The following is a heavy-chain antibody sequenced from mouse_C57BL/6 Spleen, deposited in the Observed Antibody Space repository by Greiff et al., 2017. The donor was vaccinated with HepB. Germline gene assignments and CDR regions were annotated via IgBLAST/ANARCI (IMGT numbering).Heavy chain of an antibody. CDR2: IDPSDSET. Sequence: VQLQQPGAELVRPGSSVKLSCKASGYTFTSYWMHWVKQRPIQGLEWIGNIDPSDSETHYNQKFKDKATLTVDKSARTAYMQLSSLTSEDSAVYYCARSSYDYDGDWYFDVWGTGTTVTVSS. D-gene: IGHD2-4*01. CDR3: ARSSYDYDGDWYFDV. CDR1: GYTFTSYW. J-gene: IGHJ1*03. V-gene: IGHV1-52*01.